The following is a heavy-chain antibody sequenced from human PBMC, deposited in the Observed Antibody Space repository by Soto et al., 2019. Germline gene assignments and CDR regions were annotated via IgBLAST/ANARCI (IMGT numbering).Heavy chain of an antibody. CDR3: ASNYAYAEGYYWYGIDV. CDR2: ISSYGSDT. CDR1: GFTFSRYW. V-gene: IGHV3-74*01. D-gene: IGHD3-16*01. Sequence: SCAASGFTFSRYWMHWVRQAPGKGLVWVSRISSYGSDTHYADSVKGRFTISRDNAKNTLYLQMNSLRADDTAVYYCASNYAYAEGYYWYGIDVWGQGTTVTVSS. J-gene: IGHJ6*02.